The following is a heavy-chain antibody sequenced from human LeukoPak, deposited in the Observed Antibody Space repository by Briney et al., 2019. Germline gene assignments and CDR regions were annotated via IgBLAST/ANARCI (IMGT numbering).Heavy chain of an antibody. CDR1: GFTFSSYA. V-gene: IGHV3-15*01. Sequence: GGSLRLSCAASGFTFSSYAMSWVRQAPGKGLEWVGRIKSKTDGGTTDYAAPVKGRFTISRDDSKNTLYLQMNSLKTEDTAVYYCTTARVRGVKTFDYWGQGTLVTVSS. J-gene: IGHJ4*02. CDR2: IKSKTDGGTT. CDR3: TTARVRGVKTFDY. D-gene: IGHD3-10*01.